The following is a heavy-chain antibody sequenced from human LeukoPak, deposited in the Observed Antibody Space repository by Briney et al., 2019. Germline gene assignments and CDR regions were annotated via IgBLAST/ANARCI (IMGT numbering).Heavy chain of an antibody. CDR1: GFTFSDYY. Sequence: GGSLRLSCAASGFTFSDYYMSWIRQAPGKGLEWASYISSSGSTIYYADSVKGRFTISRDNAKNSLYLQMNSLRAEDTAVYYCAFGYSSSWYYYGMDVWGQGTTVTVSS. V-gene: IGHV3-11*01. CDR2: ISSSGSTI. CDR3: AFGYSSSWYYYGMDV. D-gene: IGHD6-13*01. J-gene: IGHJ6*02.